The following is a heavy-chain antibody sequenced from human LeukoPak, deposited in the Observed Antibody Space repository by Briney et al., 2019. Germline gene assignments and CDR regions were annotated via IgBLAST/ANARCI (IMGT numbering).Heavy chain of an antibody. CDR3: ARGAPRSGIAYNFYGMDV. D-gene: IGHD3-10*01. CDR1: GFTFRDYW. V-gene: IGHV3-74*01. J-gene: IGHJ6*02. Sequence: GGSLRLSCAASGFTFRDYWMHWVRQAPGKGLVWVSRIYSDGSSTNYADSVKGRFTISRDSAKKTLYLHMNSLTAGDTAVYFCARGAPRSGIAYNFYGMDVWGQGTTVIVSS. CDR2: IYSDGSST.